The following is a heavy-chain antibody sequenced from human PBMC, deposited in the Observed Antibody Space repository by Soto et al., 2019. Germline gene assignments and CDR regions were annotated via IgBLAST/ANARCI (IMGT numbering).Heavy chain of an antibody. CDR1: GYSFTDYH. J-gene: IGHJ4*02. V-gene: IGHV1-69*06. Sequence: ASVKVSCKASGYSFTDYHIHWVRQAPGQGLEWMGGIIPIFGTANYAQKFQGRVTITADKSTSTAYMELSSLRSEDTAVYYCARSHYYDSSGYWYFDYWGQGTLVTVSS. CDR2: IIPIFGTA. D-gene: IGHD3-22*01. CDR3: ARSHYYDSSGYWYFDY.